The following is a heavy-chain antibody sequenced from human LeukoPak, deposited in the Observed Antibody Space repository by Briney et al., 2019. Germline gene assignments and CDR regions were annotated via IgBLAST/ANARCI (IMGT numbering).Heavy chain of an antibody. V-gene: IGHV4-59*08. J-gene: IGHJ4*02. CDR3: ARGAEYYAIWRGYAGYSDY. D-gene: IGHD3-3*01. Sequence: SETLSLTCTVSGVSITTYYWNWVRQPPGKGLEWIGHMFYSGTTSYNPSLKSRVAISLDRSKQKFSLKLTSVTAADTAVYFCARGAEYYAIWRGYAGYSDYWGQGISVTVSS. CDR1: GVSITTYY. CDR2: MFYSGTT.